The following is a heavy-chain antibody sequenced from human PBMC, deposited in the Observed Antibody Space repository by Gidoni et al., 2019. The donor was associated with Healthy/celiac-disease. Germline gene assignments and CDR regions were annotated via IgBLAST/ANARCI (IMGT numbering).Heavy chain of an antibody. CDR2: IYHSGST. J-gene: IGHJ5*02. V-gene: IGHV4-4*02. CDR1: GGSISSSNW. Sequence: QVQLQESGPGLVKPSGTLSLTSAVSGGSISSSNWWSGVRQPPGKGLEWIGEIYHSGSTNYNPSIKSRVTISVDKSKNQFSLKLSSVTAADTAVYYCARNPQQLVPGWFDPWGQGTLVTVSS. CDR3: ARNPQQLVPGWFDP. D-gene: IGHD6-13*01.